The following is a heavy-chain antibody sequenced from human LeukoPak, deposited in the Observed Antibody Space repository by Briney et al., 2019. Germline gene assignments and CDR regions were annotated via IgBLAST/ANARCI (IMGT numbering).Heavy chain of an antibody. CDR3: ARELPMVRGVLDY. CDR1: GGTFSSYA. Sequence: SVKVSCKASGGTFSSYAISWARQAPGQGLEWMGRIIPIFGTANYAQKFQGRVTITTDESTSTAYMELSSLRSEDTAVYYCARELPMVRGVLDYWGQGTLVTVSS. J-gene: IGHJ4*02. V-gene: IGHV1-69*05. D-gene: IGHD3-10*01. CDR2: IIPIFGTA.